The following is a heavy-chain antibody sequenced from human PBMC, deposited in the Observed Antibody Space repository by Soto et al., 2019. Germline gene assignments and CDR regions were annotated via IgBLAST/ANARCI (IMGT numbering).Heavy chain of an antibody. V-gene: IGHV3-23*01. J-gene: IGHJ1*01. CDR3: ASRVGDCSGVKCYPGYLQH. D-gene: IGHD2-15*01. CDR1: GFTFSSYA. CDR2: ISGSGGST. Sequence: GGSLRLSCAASGFTFSSYAMSWVRQAPGKGLEWVSAISGSGGSTYYADSVKGRFTVSRDNSKNTLYLQMNSLRAEDTAVYFCASRVGDCSGVKCYPGYLQHWGQGTLVTVSS.